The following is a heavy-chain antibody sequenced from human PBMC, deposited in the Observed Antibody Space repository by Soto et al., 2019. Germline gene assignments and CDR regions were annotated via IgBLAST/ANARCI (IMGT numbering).Heavy chain of an antibody. CDR3: ARLGSSWYAHYLDY. V-gene: IGHV4-39*01. CDR1: GDSISSRSYY. CDR2: IYYGGNT. J-gene: IGHJ4*02. D-gene: IGHD6-13*01. Sequence: QLQLRESGPGLVKPSETLSLTCTVSGDSISSRSYYWGWIRQPPGKGLEWIGSIYYGGNTYYNPSLKSRVTISVDTSNNQFSLNLSSVTAADTAVYYCARLGSSWYAHYLDYWGQGTLVTVSS.